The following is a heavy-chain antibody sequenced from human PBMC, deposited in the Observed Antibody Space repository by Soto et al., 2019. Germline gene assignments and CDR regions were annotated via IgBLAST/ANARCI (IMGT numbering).Heavy chain of an antibody. D-gene: IGHD3-10*01. Sequence: SVKVSCKASGGTFSIYAISWVLQAPGQGLEWMGGIIPIFGTANYAQKLQGRVTITADESTSTAYMGLSSLRSEDTAVYYGARGGTMVRGVIITWCQGTLVNVAS. CDR2: IIPIFGTA. J-gene: IGHJ5*02. V-gene: IGHV1-69*13. CDR3: ARGGTMVRGVIIT. CDR1: GGTFSIYA.